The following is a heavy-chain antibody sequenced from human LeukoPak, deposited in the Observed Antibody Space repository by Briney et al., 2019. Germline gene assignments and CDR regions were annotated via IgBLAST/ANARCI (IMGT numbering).Heavy chain of an antibody. D-gene: IGHD6-13*01. CDR2: INHSGST. J-gene: IGHJ1*01. Sequence: SETLSLTCAVYGGSFGGYYWSWIRQPPGKGLEWIGEINHSGSTNYNPSLKSRVTISVDTSKNQFSLKLSSVTAADTAVYYCARGSSSWYPAHFQHWGQGTLVTVSS. CDR1: GGSFGGYY. V-gene: IGHV4-34*01. CDR3: ARGSSSWYPAHFQH.